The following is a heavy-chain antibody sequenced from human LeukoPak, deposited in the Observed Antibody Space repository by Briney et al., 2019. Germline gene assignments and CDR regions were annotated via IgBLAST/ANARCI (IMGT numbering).Heavy chain of an antibody. CDR3: TTDRDALRY. CDR2: IKSNSEGGTA. V-gene: IGHV3-15*07. CDR1: GFTFTNAW. J-gene: IGHJ4*02. D-gene: IGHD2-21*02. Sequence: GGSLRLSCAASGFTFTNAWMNWVRQAPGKGLEWVSRIKSNSEGGTADYAAPVEGRFTISRHDSESTMYLQMNSLKTEDTAVYYCTTDRDALRYWGQGTPVTVSS.